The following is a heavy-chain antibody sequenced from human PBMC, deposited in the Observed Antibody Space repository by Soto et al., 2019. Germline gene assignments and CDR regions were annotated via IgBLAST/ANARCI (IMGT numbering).Heavy chain of an antibody. Sequence: ASLKVSCKASGFTFTSYDINWVRQATGQGLEWMGWMNPNSGNTGYAQKFQGRVTMTRNTSISTAYMELSSLRSEDTAVYYCARGPAYYDILTGYYSHWFDPWGQGTLVTVSS. CDR3: ARGPAYYDILTGYYSHWFDP. V-gene: IGHV1-8*01. CDR1: GFTFTSYD. D-gene: IGHD3-9*01. J-gene: IGHJ5*02. CDR2: MNPNSGNT.